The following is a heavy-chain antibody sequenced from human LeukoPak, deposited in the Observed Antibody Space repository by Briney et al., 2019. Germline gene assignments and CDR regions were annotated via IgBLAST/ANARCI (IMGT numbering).Heavy chain of an antibody. Sequence: SETLSLTCTVSGGSISSYYWSWIRQPPGKGLEWIGYIYYSGSTNYNPSLKSRVTISVDTSKNQFSLKLSSVTAADTAVYYCASFDCNSTSCYVYYWGQGTLVTVSS. CDR1: GGSISSYY. CDR2: IYYSGST. D-gene: IGHD2-2*01. CDR3: ASFDCNSTSCYVYY. J-gene: IGHJ4*02. V-gene: IGHV4-59*01.